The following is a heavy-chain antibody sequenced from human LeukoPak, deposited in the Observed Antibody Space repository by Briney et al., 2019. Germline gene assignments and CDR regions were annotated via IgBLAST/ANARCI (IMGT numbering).Heavy chain of an antibody. D-gene: IGHD3-10*01. J-gene: IGHJ3*02. CDR1: GFSFSTYS. V-gene: IGHV3-21*06. Sequence: PGGSLRLSCDASGFSFSTYSMTWLRQAPGKGLEWVSSISTSGSYIYHAGSVKGRFTISRDNGKNSLFLQMNSLRAEDTAVYYCARGSAITVVRGPIGGAFDIWGQGTMVAVSS. CDR3: ARGSAITVVRGPIGGAFDI. CDR2: ISTSGSYI.